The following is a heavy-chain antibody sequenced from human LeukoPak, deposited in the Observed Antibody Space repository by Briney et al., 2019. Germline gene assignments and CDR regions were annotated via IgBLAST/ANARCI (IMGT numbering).Heavy chain of an antibody. CDR2: INHSGST. Sequence: KSSETLSLTCAVYGGSFSGYYWSWIRQPPGKGLEWIGEINHSGSTNYNPSLKSRVTMSVDTSENQFSLQLSSVTAADTALYYCATHDGSSWFYFDYWSQGTLVTVSS. CDR3: ATHDGSSWFYFDY. J-gene: IGHJ4*02. CDR1: GGSFSGYY. D-gene: IGHD6-13*01. V-gene: IGHV4-34*01.